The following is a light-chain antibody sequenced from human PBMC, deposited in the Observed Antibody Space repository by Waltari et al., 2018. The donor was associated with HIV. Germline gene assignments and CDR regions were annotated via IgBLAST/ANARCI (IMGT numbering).Light chain of an antibody. J-gene: IGLJ1*01. CDR1: SSDVCGYNY. V-gene: IGLV2-11*01. CDR2: YVS. Sequence: QSALTQPRSVSGSPGQSVTISCTGTSSDVCGYNYGSWYQHHPDKAPKVIVYYVSKRPSGVPVRFSGSKSGNTASLTISGLQAEDEAVYYCCSYAGRYTYVFGTGTTVTVL. CDR3: CSYAGRYTYV.